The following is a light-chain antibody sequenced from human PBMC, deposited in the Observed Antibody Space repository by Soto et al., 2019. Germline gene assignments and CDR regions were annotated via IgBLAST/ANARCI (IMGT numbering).Light chain of an antibody. Sequence: QSALTQPASVSGSPGQSITISCTGTSSDVGSYSLLSWYQHHPGKAPKLIIYEDIKGPSGVSNRFSGSKSGNTASLRFSGLQAEDEADYYCYTYAGGSTYLFGTGTQLTVL. V-gene: IGLV2-23*01. CDR1: SSDVGSYSL. J-gene: IGLJ1*01. CDR2: EDI. CDR3: YTYAGGSTYL.